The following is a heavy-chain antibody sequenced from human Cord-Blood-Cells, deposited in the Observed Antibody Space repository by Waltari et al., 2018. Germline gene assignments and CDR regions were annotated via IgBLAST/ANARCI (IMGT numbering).Heavy chain of an antibody. CDR3: ARDLITMVQGVIIPYDAFDI. Sequence: QLQLVESGGGVVQPGRSLRLSCAASGFTFSRYGMHWVRPAPGKGLVWVAIIWYDGSNKYYADSVKGRFTISRDNSKNTLYLQMNSLRAEDTAVYYCARDLITMVQGVIIPYDAFDIWGQGTMVTVSS. J-gene: IGHJ3*02. CDR2: IWYDGSNK. V-gene: IGHV3-33*01. CDR1: GFTFSRYG. D-gene: IGHD3-10*01.